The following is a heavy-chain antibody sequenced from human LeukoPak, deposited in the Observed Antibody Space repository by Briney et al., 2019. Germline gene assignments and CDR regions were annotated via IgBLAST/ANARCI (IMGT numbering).Heavy chain of an antibody. CDR3: ARLSTGTTLNY. Sequence: PSETLSLTCTVSGASISSSSYYWGWIRQPPGKGLEWIGTFYYSGSTYYSPSLRSRVTISAGTSKNQFSLMLSSVTAADTAVYYCARLSTGTTLNYWGQGTLVTVSS. J-gene: IGHJ4*02. CDR1: GASISSSSYY. D-gene: IGHD1-7*01. CDR2: FYYSGST. V-gene: IGHV4-39*01.